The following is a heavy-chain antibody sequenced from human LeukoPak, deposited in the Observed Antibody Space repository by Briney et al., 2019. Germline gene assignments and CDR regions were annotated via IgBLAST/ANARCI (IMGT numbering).Heavy chain of an antibody. J-gene: IGHJ6*03. CDR2: ISGSSSYI. CDR3: ARDPGNHYYYYMDV. Sequence: GGSPRLSCAASGFTFSNYSMNWVRQAPGKGLESVSSISGSSSYIYYADSVEGRFTISRDNAKNSLYLQMNSLRAEDTAVYFCARDPGNHYYYYMDVWGRGTTVTVSS. D-gene: IGHD1-1*01. CDR1: GFTFSNYS. V-gene: IGHV3-21*01.